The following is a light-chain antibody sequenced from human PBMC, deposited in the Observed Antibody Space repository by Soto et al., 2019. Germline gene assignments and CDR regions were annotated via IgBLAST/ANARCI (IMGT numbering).Light chain of an antibody. CDR3: SSYTNINTRACV. V-gene: IGLV2-14*01. J-gene: IGLJ1*01. Sequence: QSVLTQPASVSGSPGQSITISCTGTSGDIGSYNRVSWYQQHPGKAPKLIIYEVTDRPSGVSSRFSGSKSGNTASLTISGLQAEDEAEYYCSSYTNINTRACVFGTGTKVTV. CDR1: SGDIGSYNR. CDR2: EVT.